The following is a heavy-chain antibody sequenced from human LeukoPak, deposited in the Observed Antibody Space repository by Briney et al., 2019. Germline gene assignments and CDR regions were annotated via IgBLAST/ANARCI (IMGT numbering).Heavy chain of an antibody. CDR3: ARDSERFGGKDY. V-gene: IGHV1-46*01. CDR2: INPSGGST. D-gene: IGHD3-10*01. CDR1: GYTFTSYY. Sequence: GASVKVSCKASGYTFTSYYMHWVRQAPGQGLEWMGIINPSGGSTSYAQKFQGRVTMTRDMSTSTVYMELSSLRSEDTAVYYCARDSERFGGKDYWGQGTLVTVSS. J-gene: IGHJ4*02.